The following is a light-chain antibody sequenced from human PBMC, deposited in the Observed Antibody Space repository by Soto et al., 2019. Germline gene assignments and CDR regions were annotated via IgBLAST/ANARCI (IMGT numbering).Light chain of an antibody. CDR2: KAS. J-gene: IGKJ5*01. CDR3: QQYNSYQIT. CDR1: QSISSW. Sequence: DIQINQSPSTLSASVGDRVTITCRASQSISSWLAWYQQKPGKAPKLLIYKASSLESGVPSRFSGSGSGTEFTLTISSLQPDDFATYYCQQYNSYQITFGQGTRLEI. V-gene: IGKV1-5*03.